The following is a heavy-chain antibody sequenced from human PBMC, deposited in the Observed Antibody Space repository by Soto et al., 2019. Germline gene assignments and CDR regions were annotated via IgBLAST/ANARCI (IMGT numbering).Heavy chain of an antibody. CDR3: ARDGDPGYSFWSGPLGGGRFDP. J-gene: IGHJ5*02. V-gene: IGHV1-69*12. CDR2: IVPLFGTA. CDR1: GGTFGNTA. D-gene: IGHD3-3*01. Sequence: QVQLVQSGAEVKEPGSSVNVSCKTSGGTFGNTAVTWVRQVPGQGLEWIGGIVPLFGTANYAQKFRGRVMITADDSTSTAYMDLSRLRSDDTAIYYCARDGDPGYSFWSGPLGGGRFDPWGQGTLVTVSS.